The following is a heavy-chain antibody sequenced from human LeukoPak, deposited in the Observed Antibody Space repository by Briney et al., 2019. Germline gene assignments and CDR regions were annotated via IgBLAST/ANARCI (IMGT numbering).Heavy chain of an antibody. CDR1: GFTFSSYA. CDR2: ISGSGGST. D-gene: IGHD3-9*01. CDR3: AKDPDYDILTGYYSSYYFDY. J-gene: IGHJ4*02. Sequence: TGGSLGLSCAASGFTFSSYAMSWVRQAPGKGLEWVSAISGSGGSTYYADSVKGRFTISRDNSKNTLYLQMNSLRAEDTAVYYCAKDPDYDILTGYYSSYYFDYWGQGTLVTVSS. V-gene: IGHV3-23*01.